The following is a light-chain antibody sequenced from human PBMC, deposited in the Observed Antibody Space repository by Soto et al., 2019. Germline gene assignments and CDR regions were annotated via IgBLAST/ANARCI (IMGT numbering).Light chain of an antibody. CDR1: QSIFYSSNNKNY. CDR2: WAS. V-gene: IGKV4-1*01. CDR3: QQYYSTPWT. J-gene: IGKJ1*01. Sequence: DIAMTQSPDSLAVSLGERATINCKSSQSIFYSSNNKNYLTWYQQKPGQPPKLLIYWASTRESGVPDRFSGSGSGTDFTLTISSLQAEDVAVYYCQQYYSTPWTFGQGTKVDI.